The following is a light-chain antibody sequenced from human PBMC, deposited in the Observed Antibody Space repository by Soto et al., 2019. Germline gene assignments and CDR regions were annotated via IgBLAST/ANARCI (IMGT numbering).Light chain of an antibody. J-gene: IGKJ4*01. V-gene: IGKV3-15*01. CDR2: GAS. CDR1: KSVSNN. CDR3: QQYNNWPPLT. Sequence: EIVMTRSPATLSVSPGERAILSCRASKSVSNNLAWYQQKPGQAPRLLIYGASTRATGIPARFSGSGSGTEFTLSISSLQSEDFAIYYCQQYNNWPPLTFGGGTKVEIK.